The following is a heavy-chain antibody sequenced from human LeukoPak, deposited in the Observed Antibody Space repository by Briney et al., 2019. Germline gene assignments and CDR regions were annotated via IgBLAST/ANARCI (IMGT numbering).Heavy chain of an antibody. CDR3: ARSAGPVVVPAAIGASGHYYYMDV. J-gene: IGHJ6*03. CDR1: GYTFTSYG. CDR2: ISAYNGNT. Sequence: ASVKVSCKASGYTFTSYGISWVRQAPGQGLEWMGWISAYNGNTNYAQKLQGRVTMTTDTSTSTAYMELRSLRSEDSAVYYCARSAGPVVVPAAIGASGHYYYMDVWDKGTTVTVSS. D-gene: IGHD2-2*02. V-gene: IGHV1-18*01.